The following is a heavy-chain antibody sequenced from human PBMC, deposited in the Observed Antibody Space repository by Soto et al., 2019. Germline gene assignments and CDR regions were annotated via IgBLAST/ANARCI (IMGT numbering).Heavy chain of an antibody. Sequence: QVQLVQSGAEVKKPGASVKVSCKASGYTFTSYGISWVRQAPGQGLEWMGWISAYNGNTNYAQKLQGRVTMTTDTSTSTAYMELRSLRSDDTAVYYCVRADGGLRSFYYYGMDVWGQGTTVTVSS. V-gene: IGHV1-18*01. J-gene: IGHJ6*02. D-gene: IGHD5-12*01. CDR3: VRADGGLRSFYYYGMDV. CDR2: ISAYNGNT. CDR1: GYTFTSYG.